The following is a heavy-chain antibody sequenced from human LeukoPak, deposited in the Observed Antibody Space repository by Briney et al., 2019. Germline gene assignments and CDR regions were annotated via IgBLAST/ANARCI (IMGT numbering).Heavy chain of an antibody. V-gene: IGHV3-23*01. CDR1: GFTFSSYA. Sequence: PGGSLRLSCAASGFTFSSYAMSWLRQAPGKGLEWVSALSGNGDTTYYAGSVKGRFTISRDTSKSTLFLQMNSLRVEDTAIYYCAKNWNDWGQGTLVTISS. CDR2: LSGNGDTT. CDR3: AKNWND. D-gene: IGHD1-1*01. J-gene: IGHJ4*02.